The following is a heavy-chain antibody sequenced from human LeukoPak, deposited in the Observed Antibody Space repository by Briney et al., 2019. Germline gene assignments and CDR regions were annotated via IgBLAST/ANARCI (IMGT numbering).Heavy chain of an antibody. Sequence: ASVKVSCKASGYTFTAYYMHWVRQAPGQGLEWMGWINPNSGGTNYAQKFQGRVTITRDTSISTAYTELSRLGADDTAAYTCVRVHDYGDGVDPWGKGTMVTVSS. V-gene: IGHV1-2*02. CDR3: VRVHDYGDGVDP. J-gene: IGHJ5*02. CDR1: GYTFTAYY. CDR2: INPNSGGT. D-gene: IGHD4-17*01.